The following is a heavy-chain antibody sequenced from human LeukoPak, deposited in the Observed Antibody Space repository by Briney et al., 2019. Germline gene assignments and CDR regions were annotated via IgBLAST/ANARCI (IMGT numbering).Heavy chain of an antibody. CDR2: IYYSGST. CDR3: ARGAGFWSGHHLDY. J-gene: IGHJ4*02. V-gene: IGHV4-59*08. CDR1: GGSISSYY. D-gene: IGHD3-3*01. Sequence: SETLSLTCTVSGGSISSYYWSWIRQPPGKGLEWIGYIYYSGSTNYNPSLKSRVTISVDTSKNQFSLKLSSVTAADTAVYYCARGAGFWSGHHLDYWGQGTLVTVSS.